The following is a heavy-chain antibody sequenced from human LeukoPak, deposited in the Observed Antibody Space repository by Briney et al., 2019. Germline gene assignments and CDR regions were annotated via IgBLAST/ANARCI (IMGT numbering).Heavy chain of an antibody. J-gene: IGHJ4*02. CDR1: GFTFSSYA. Sequence: GGSLRLSCAASGFTFSSYAMHWVRQAPGKGLEWVAVISYDGSNKYYADSVKGRFTISRDNSKNTLYLQMNSLRAEDTAVYYCARGGAYCGGDCYSAESTRWGQGTLVTVSP. V-gene: IGHV3-30*04. D-gene: IGHD2-21*02. CDR2: ISYDGSNK. CDR3: ARGGAYCGGDCYSAESTR.